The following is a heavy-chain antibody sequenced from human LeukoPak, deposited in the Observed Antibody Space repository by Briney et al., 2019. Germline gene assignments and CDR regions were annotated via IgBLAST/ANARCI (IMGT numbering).Heavy chain of an antibody. CDR3: ARDHDYYYGMDV. CDR1: GYTFTGYH. CDR2: INPNSGGT. V-gene: IGHV1-2*02. Sequence: ASVKVSCKASGYTFTGYHMHWVRQAPGQGLEWMGWINPNSGGTNYAQKFQGRVTMTRDTSISTAYMELSRLRSDDTAVYYCARDHDYYYGMDVWGQGTTVTVSS. J-gene: IGHJ6*02.